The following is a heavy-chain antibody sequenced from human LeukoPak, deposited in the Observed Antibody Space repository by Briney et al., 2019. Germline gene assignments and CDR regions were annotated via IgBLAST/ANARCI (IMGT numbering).Heavy chain of an antibody. D-gene: IGHD6-6*01. CDR1: VYTFTVYY. V-gene: IGHV1-2*02. CDR2: INPNSGDT. Sequence: ASVTVSFKASVYTFTVYYMHWVRQAPGQGLEWMGWINPNSGDTNYAEKFQGRVTMTRDTSISTAYMDLRRLRSDDTAVYYCARDYSSSSGYFDYWGQGTLVTVSS. J-gene: IGHJ4*02. CDR3: ARDYSSSSGYFDY.